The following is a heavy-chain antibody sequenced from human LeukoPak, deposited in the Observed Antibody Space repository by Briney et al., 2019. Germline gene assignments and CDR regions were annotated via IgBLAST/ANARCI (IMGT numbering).Heavy chain of an antibody. Sequence: SETLSLTCTVSGGSISSSSYYWGWIRQPPGKGLEWIGYFYYSGNINYNPSLKSRVTISLDTSKNQFSLNLNSVTAADTAVYYCARGKKTGPLPVHFDQWGQGTLVTVSS. J-gene: IGHJ4*02. CDR3: ARGKKTGPLPVHFDQ. CDR2: FYYSGNI. CDR1: GGSISSSSYY. V-gene: IGHV4-61*05.